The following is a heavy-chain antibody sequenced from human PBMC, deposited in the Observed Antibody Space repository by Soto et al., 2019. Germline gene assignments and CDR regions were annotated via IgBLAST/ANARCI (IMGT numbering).Heavy chain of an antibody. J-gene: IGHJ2*01. D-gene: IGHD3-3*02. V-gene: IGHV4-34*04. Sequence: SEKLCVTCAVSGASLSGFYWSLRRQSPGKGLEWIGEIDHSGITNHNTALKSRATMSVDTSKNQFSLKLRSVTAADTAVYYCARGVSVTFSFQVRAPAKSYF. CDR3: ARGVSVTFSFQVRAPAKSYF. CDR2: IDHSGIT. CDR1: GASLSGFY.